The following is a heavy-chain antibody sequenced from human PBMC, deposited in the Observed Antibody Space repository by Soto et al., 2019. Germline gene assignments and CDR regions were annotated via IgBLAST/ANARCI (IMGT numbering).Heavy chain of an antibody. CDR3: AKLARWLVDDDYYYGMDV. J-gene: IGHJ6*02. Sequence: QVQLVQSGAEVKKPGASVKVSCKASGYTFTSYGISWVRQAPGQGLEWMGWISAYNGNTNYAQKLQGRVTMTTDTSPGPADTGRGSLGSEDTAVYYCAKLARWLVDDDYYYGMDVWGQGTTVTVSS. V-gene: IGHV1-18*01. D-gene: IGHD6-19*01. CDR2: ISAYNGNT. CDR1: GYTFTSYG.